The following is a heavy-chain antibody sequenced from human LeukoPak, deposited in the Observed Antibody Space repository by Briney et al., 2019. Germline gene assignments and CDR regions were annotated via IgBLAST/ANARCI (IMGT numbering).Heavy chain of an antibody. Sequence: PGGSLRLSCAASGFTFSSYAMSWVRQGPGNGLEWVSVISGSGGTTYYADSVKGRFTISRDNAKNSLYLQMNSLRAEDTAVYYCARDGKGRNRIGYYFDYWGQGTLVTVSS. CDR1: GFTFSSYA. V-gene: IGHV3-23*01. CDR2: ISGSGGTT. J-gene: IGHJ4*02. CDR3: ARDGKGRNRIGYYFDY. D-gene: IGHD3-10*01.